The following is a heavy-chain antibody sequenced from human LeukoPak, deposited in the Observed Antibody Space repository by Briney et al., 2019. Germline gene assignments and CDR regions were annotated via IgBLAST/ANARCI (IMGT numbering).Heavy chain of an antibody. Sequence: GAPVKVSCKTSGGTFNNSAISWVRQAPGQGLEWLGGIMPLFGTAGYAQKFQGRVTITKDESTRTVYLELTSLTSDDTAVYYCARDVHGYYGSGWFDPWGQGTLVSVSS. CDR3: ARDVHGYYGSGWFDP. D-gene: IGHD5-18*01. V-gene: IGHV1-69*05. J-gene: IGHJ5*02. CDR1: GGTFNNSA. CDR2: IMPLFGTA.